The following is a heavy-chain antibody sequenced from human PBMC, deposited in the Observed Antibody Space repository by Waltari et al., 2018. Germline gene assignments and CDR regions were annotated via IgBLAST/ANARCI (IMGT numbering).Heavy chain of an antibody. D-gene: IGHD1-1*01. J-gene: IGHJ4*02. Sequence: QVQLQESGPGLVKPSETLSLTCTISDDSFNDYYWCWIRQPPGKGLEWLGCIDYSGSTDSSPSFKSRVTMSIDTSKNQFSLNLSSVSAADTAVYYCARDEATGYFDSWGQGTLVTVSS. CDR2: IDYSGST. V-gene: IGHV4-59*13. CDR3: ARDEATGYFDS. CDR1: DDSFNDYY.